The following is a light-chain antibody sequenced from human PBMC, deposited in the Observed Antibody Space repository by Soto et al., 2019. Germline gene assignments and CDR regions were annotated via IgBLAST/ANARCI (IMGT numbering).Light chain of an antibody. J-gene: IGLJ1*01. Sequence: QSALTQPPSASGTPGQRVTISCSGSSSNIGSNTVNWYQQLPGTAPKLLIYRNNQRPSGVPDRFSGSKSGTSASLAISGLQSEDEADYYCAAWDDSLNDNYVFGTGTKVTVL. V-gene: IGLV1-44*01. CDR1: SSNIGSNT. CDR2: RNN. CDR3: AAWDDSLNDNYV.